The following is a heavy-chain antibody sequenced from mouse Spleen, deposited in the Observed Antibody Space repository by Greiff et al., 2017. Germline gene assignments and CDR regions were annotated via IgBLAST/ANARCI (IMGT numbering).Heavy chain of an antibody. V-gene: IGHV5-9-3*01. Sequence: EVQRVESGGGLVKPGGSLKLSCAASGFTFSSYAMSWVRQTPEKRLEWVATISSGGSYTYYPDSVKGRFTISRDNAKNTLYLQMSSLRSEDTAMYYCARRTTARADFDYWGQGTTLTVSS. J-gene: IGHJ2*01. CDR2: ISSGGSYT. D-gene: IGHD3-2*01. CDR3: ARRTTARADFDY. CDR1: GFTFSSYA.